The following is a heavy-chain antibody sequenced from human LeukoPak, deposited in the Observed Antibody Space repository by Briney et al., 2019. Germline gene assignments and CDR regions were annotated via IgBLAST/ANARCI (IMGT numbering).Heavy chain of an antibody. V-gene: IGHV4-34*01. D-gene: IGHD2-21*02. CDR3: ARDRTAIGNFDY. CDR1: GGSFSGYY. J-gene: IGHJ4*02. Sequence: PSETLSLTCAVYGGSFSGYYWSWIRQPPGKGLEWIGEINHSGSTYYNPSLKSRVTISVDTSKNQFSLKLSSVTAADTAVFYCARDRTAIGNFDYWGQGTLVTVSS. CDR2: INHSGST.